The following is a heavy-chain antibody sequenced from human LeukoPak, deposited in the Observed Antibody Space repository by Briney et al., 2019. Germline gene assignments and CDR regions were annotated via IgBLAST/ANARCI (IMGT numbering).Heavy chain of an antibody. J-gene: IGHJ3*02. D-gene: IGHD3-22*01. CDR3: ARNDYYDLSGAFDI. V-gene: IGHV1-18*01. CDR2: ISAYNGNT. Sequence: ASVKVSCKASGYTFTSYGISWVRQAPGQGLEWMGWISAYNGNTNYAQKLQGRVTMTTDTSTSTAYMELRSLRSDDTAVYYCARNDYYDLSGAFDIWGQGTMVTVSS. CDR1: GYTFTSYG.